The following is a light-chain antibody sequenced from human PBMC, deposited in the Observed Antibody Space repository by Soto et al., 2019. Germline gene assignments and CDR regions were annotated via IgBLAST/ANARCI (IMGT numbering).Light chain of an antibody. Sequence: DIQLTQSPSSLSASVGDRVTITCRASQPISSHLNWFQQKPGKAPRLLIYAGSRLLGGVPLRFSASESGTDSTLTISSLQPEDFATYFCQKSYTIPWTFGLGTMVEIK. CDR1: QPISSH. J-gene: IGKJ1*01. CDR3: QKSYTIPWT. V-gene: IGKV1-39*01. CDR2: AGS.